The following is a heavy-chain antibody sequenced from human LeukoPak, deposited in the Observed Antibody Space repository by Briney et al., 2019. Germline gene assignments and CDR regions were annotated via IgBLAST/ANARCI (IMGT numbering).Heavy chain of an antibody. CDR2: ISAYNGNT. V-gene: IGHV1-18*01. D-gene: IGHD1-26*01. J-gene: IGHJ4*02. CDR3: AREVVGAFYFDY. Sequence: ASVKVSCKASGYTFTSYGISWVRQAPGQGLEWMGWISAYNGNTNYAQKLQGRVTMTTDTFTSTAYMELRSLRSDDTAVYYCAREVVGAFYFDYWGQGTLVTVSS. CDR1: GYTFTSYG.